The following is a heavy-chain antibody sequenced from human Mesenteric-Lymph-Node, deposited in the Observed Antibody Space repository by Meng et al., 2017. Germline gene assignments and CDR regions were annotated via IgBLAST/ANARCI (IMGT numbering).Heavy chain of an antibody. D-gene: IGHD3-22*01. J-gene: IGHJ4*02. CDR3: ARALDEYYYESSGYPF. V-gene: IGHV1-2*05. CDR1: GYTFTGYY. Sequence: ASVKVSCKASGYTFTGYYMHWVRQAPGQGLEWMGGINPHSGDTNYEQKFQGRVTLTRDTSISTAYMELSRLRSDDTVVYFCARALDEYYYESSGYPFWGQGTLVTVSS. CDR2: INPHSGDT.